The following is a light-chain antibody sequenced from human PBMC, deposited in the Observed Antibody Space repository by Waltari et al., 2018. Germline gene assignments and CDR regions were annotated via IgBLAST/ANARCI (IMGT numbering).Light chain of an antibody. CDR1: QSISCW. Sequence: DIQMTQSPSTLSASVGDRVTITCRASQSISCWLAWYQQKPGKAPKLLIYDASTLESGVPSRFSGSGSGTEFTLTISSLQPDDFATYYCQHHNSYPWTFGQGTKVEIK. CDR3: QHHNSYPWT. V-gene: IGKV1-5*01. CDR2: DAS. J-gene: IGKJ1*01.